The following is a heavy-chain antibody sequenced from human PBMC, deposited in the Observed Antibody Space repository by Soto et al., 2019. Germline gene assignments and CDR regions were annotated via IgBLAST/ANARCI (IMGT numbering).Heavy chain of an antibody. CDR1: GGSISSGY. V-gene: IGHV4-59*08. CDR2: IYYSGST. D-gene: IGHD5-18*01. J-gene: IGHJ4*02. CDR3: ARHRYSYGVYYFDY. Sequence: SETLSLACSVSGGSISSGYWSWIRQPPGKGLEWIGYIYYSGSTNYNPSLTSRVTISVDTSKNQFSLKLSSVTAADTAVYYCARHRYSYGVYYFDYWGQGTLVTV.